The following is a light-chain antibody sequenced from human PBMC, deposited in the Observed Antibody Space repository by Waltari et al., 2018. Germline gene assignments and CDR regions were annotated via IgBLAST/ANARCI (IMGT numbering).Light chain of an antibody. J-gene: IGLJ1*01. CDR2: EVT. CDR1: SSHIGAYNY. CDR3: SSFGGSNIYV. V-gene: IGLV2-8*01. Sequence: QSALTQPASVSGSPGQSVPISCTGTSSHIGAYNYVSWYRQHPGKAPKLIIFEVTKRPSGVPDRFSGSKSGNTASLTVSGLSEDEADYYCSSFGGSNIYVFGTGTRVAVL.